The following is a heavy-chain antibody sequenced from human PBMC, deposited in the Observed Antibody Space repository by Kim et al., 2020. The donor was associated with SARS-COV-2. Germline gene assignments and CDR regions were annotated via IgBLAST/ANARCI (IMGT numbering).Heavy chain of an antibody. CDR3: ARIPNYYGSGSYYAFHI. CDR2: IYYSGST. J-gene: IGHJ3*02. V-gene: IGHV4-59*13. CDR1: GGSISSYY. Sequence: SETLSLTCTVSGGSISSYYWSWIRQPPGKGLEWFGYIYYSGSTNYNPSLKSRVTISVDTSKNQFSRKLSSVTAADTAVYYCARIPNYYGSGSYYAFHIWGQGTMVTVYS. D-gene: IGHD3-10*01.